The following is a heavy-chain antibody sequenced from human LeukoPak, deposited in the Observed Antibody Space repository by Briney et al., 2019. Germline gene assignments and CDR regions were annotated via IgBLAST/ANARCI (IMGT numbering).Heavy chain of an antibody. D-gene: IGHD2-2*01. V-gene: IGHV1-18*01. J-gene: IGHJ3*02. CDR2: ISAYNGNT. CDR3: ARDRYQLPNDAFDI. Sequence: PSVKVSCKASGYTFTSYGISWVRQAPGQGLEWMGWISAYNGNTNYAQKLQGRVTTTTDTSTSTAYMELRSLRSDDTAVYYCARDRYQLPNDAFDIWGQGTMVTVSS. CDR1: GYTFTSYG.